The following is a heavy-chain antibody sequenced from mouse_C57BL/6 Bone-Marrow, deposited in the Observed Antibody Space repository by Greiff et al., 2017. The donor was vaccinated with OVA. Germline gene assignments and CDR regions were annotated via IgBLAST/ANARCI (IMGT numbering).Heavy chain of an antibody. Sequence: QVQLQQPGAELVKPGASVKLSCKASGYTFTSYWLHWVKQRPGQGLEWIGMIHPISGSTNYNEKFKSKATLTVDKSSSTAYMQLSSLTSEDSAVYYCKYYGSSPYWYFDVWGTGTTVTVSS. V-gene: IGHV1-64*01. J-gene: IGHJ1*03. D-gene: IGHD1-1*01. CDR1: GYTFTSYW. CDR2: IHPISGST. CDR3: KYYGSSPYWYFDV.